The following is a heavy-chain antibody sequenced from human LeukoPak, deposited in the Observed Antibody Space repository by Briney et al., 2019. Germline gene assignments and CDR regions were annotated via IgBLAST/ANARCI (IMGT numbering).Heavy chain of an antibody. CDR1: GYTFTGYY. CDR2: INPNSGGT. Sequence: ASVTVSCKASGYTFTGYYMHWVRQAPGQGLEWMGRINPNSGGTNYAQKFQGRVTMTRDTSISTAYMELSRLRSDDTAVYYCARVMVASRSYFDYWGQGTLVTVSS. CDR3: ARVMVASRSYFDY. V-gene: IGHV1-2*06. D-gene: IGHD2-8*01. J-gene: IGHJ4*02.